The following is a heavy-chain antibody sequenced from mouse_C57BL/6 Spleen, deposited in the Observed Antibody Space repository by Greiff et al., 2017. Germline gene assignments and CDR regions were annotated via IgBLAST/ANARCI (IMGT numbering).Heavy chain of an antibody. D-gene: IGHD2-3*01. V-gene: IGHV1-54*01. CDR3: ARSYDGYSDY. J-gene: IGHJ2*01. CDR1: GYAFTNYL. Sequence: QLQQSGAELVRPGTSVKVSCKASGYAFTNYLIEWVKQRPGQGLEWIGVINPGSGGTNYNEKFKGKATLTADKSSSTAYMQLSSLTSEDSAVYFCARSYDGYSDYWGQGTTLTVSS. CDR2: INPGSGGT.